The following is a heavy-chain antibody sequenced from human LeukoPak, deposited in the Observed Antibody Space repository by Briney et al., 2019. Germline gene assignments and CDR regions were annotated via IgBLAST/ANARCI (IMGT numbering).Heavy chain of an antibody. CDR3: ARQGSSWDNWFDP. CDR2: ISTSGST. D-gene: IGHD6-13*01. CDR1: GGSISSYF. J-gene: IGHJ5*02. V-gene: IGHV4-4*09. Sequence: SETLSLTCTVSGGSISSYFWSWIRQPPGKGLEWIGYISTSGSTNYNPSLKSGVTISVDTSKNQFSLKVSFVTAADTAVYYCARQGSSWDNWFDPWGQETLVTVSS.